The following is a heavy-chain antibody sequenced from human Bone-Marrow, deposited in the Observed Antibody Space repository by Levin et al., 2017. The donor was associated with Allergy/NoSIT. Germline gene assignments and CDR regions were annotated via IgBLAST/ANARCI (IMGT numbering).Heavy chain of an antibody. V-gene: IGHV3-74*01. CDR2: ISTDGSVT. J-gene: IGHJ4*02. Sequence: LSLTCAASGFSISGFWMQWVRQAPGKGLVWVSDISTDGSVTRYADSVKGRFTISRDNAKKTVNLQMKSLRAEDTAVYYCARDFARSFDYWGQGALVTVSS. CDR3: ARDFARSFDY. CDR1: GFSISGFW.